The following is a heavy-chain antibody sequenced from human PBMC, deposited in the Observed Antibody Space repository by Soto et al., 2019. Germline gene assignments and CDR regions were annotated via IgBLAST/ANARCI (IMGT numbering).Heavy chain of an antibody. CDR1: GGSISSYY. J-gene: IGHJ4*02. Sequence: SETLSLTCTVSGGSISSYYWSWIRQPPGKGLEWIGYIYYSGSTNYNPSLKSRVTISVDTSKNQFSLKLSSVTAADTAVYYCARSSGSYQRFDYWGQGTLVTVSS. V-gene: IGHV4-59*01. D-gene: IGHD1-26*01. CDR3: ARSSGSYQRFDY. CDR2: IYYSGST.